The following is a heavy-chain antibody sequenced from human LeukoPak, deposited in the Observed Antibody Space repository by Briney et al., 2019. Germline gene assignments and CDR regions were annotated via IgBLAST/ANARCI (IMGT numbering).Heavy chain of an antibody. V-gene: IGHV4-4*07. CDR3: ATEARYSSSWAPRN. J-gene: IGHJ4*02. CDR1: GGSFSGFY. CDR2: IYTSGST. Sequence: PSETLSLTCTVSGGSFSGFYWSWIRQPAGKGLEWIGRIYTSGSTNYNPSLKSRVTMSVDTSKNQFSLKLSFVTAADTAVYYCATEARYSSSWAPRNWGQGTLVTVSS. D-gene: IGHD6-13*01.